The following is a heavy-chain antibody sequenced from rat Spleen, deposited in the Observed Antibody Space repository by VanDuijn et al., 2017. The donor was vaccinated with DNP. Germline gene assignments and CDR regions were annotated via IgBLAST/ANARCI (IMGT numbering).Heavy chain of an antibody. CDR3: ATHYVNHGFYFDY. Sequence: EVQLVESGGGLVQPGNSLKLSCAASGFTFSDYAMAWVRQSPKKGLEWVATIIYDGSSTYYRDSVKGRFTISRDNAKSTLYLQMDSLRSEDTATYYCATHYVNHGFYFDYWGQGVMVTVSS. J-gene: IGHJ2*01. CDR2: IIYDGSST. V-gene: IGHV5S10*01. D-gene: IGHD1-6*01. CDR1: GFTFSDYA.